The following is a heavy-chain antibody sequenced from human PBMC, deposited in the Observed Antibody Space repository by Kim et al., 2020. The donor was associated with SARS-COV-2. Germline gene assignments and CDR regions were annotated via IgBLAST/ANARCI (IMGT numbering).Heavy chain of an antibody. Sequence: SETLSLTCAVYGGSFSGYYWSWIRQPPGKGLEWIGEINHSGSTNYNPSLKSRVTISVDTSKNQFSLKLSSVTAADTAVYYCARDRPNSSWYRYYYYGMDVWGQGTTVTVSS. J-gene: IGHJ6*02. CDR1: GGSFSGYY. V-gene: IGHV4-34*01. D-gene: IGHD6-13*01. CDR2: INHSGST. CDR3: ARDRPNSSWYRYYYYGMDV.